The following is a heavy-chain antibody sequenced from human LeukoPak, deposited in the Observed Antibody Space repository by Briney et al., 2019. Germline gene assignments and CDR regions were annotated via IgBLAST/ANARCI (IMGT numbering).Heavy chain of an antibody. J-gene: IGHJ4*02. CDR2: ITNNGGST. CDR3: ARSDTPWGSWYYFDY. D-gene: IGHD6-13*01. Sequence: GGSLRLSCGASGFTFSSYAMHWVRQAPGKGLEYVSAITNNGGSTYYTNSVKGRFTISRDNSKSTLYLQMGSLRDEDMAVYYCARSDTPWGSWYYFDYWGQGTLVTVSS. CDR1: GFTFSSYA. V-gene: IGHV3-64*01.